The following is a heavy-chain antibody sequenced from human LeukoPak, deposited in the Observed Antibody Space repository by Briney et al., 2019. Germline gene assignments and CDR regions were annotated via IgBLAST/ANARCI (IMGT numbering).Heavy chain of an antibody. CDR2: FSGTDDRT. CDR1: GFTFGSYA. V-gene: IGHV3-23*01. D-gene: IGHD2-21*01. J-gene: IGHJ6*02. CDR3: AKGLIPYGGNYAMDV. Sequence: PGGSLRLSCAASGFTFGSYAMSWVRQAPDKGLEWVSGFSGTDDRTYYAHSVKGRFTISRDNSKNTLYLQMNSLRAEDTAIYYCAKGLIPYGGNYAMDVWGQGTTVTVSS.